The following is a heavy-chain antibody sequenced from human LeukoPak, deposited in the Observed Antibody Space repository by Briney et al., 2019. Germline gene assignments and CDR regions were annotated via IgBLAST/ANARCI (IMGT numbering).Heavy chain of an antibody. CDR1: GFTFSSHG. D-gene: IGHD5-18*01. CDR2: ISGSGGST. J-gene: IGHJ4*02. CDR3: AKERGYSYTEIDY. Sequence: GGSLRLSCAASGFTFSSHGMSWVRQAPGKGLEWVSAISGSGGSTYYADSVKGRFTISRDNSKNTLYLQMNSLRAEDTAVYYCAKERGYSYTEIDYWGQGTLVTVSS. V-gene: IGHV3-23*01.